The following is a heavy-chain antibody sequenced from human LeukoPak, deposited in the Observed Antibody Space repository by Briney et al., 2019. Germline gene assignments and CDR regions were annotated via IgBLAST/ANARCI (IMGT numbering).Heavy chain of an antibody. Sequence: ASVKVSCKASGYTFTGYYMHWVRQAPGQGLEWMGWINPNSGGTNYAQKFQGRVTMTRDTSISTAYMELSRMRSDDTAVYYCASERNYYDTSGYYYAGVDYWGQGTLVTVSS. CDR3: ASERNYYDTSGYYYAGVDY. CDR2: INPNSGGT. D-gene: IGHD3-22*01. CDR1: GYTFTGYY. J-gene: IGHJ4*02. V-gene: IGHV1-2*02.